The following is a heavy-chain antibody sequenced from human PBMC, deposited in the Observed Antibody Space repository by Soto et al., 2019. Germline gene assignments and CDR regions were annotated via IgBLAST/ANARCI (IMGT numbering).Heavy chain of an antibody. Sequence: GGSLRLSCAASGFTFSSYAMHWVRQAPGKGLEWVAVISYDGSNKYYADSVKGRFTISRDNSKNTLYLQMNSLRAEDTAVYYCARELNEPIRGSTSYPVKLGKYQAFDYWGQGTLVTVSS. CDR2: ISYDGSNK. V-gene: IGHV3-30-3*01. CDR1: GFTFSSYA. D-gene: IGHD7-27*01. J-gene: IGHJ4*02. CDR3: ARELNEPIRGSTSYPVKLGKYQAFDY.